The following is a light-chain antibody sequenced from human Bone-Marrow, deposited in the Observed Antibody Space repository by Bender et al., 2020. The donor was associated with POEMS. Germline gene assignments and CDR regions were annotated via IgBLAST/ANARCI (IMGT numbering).Light chain of an antibody. V-gene: IGLV1-44*01. CDR1: SSKFGSYP. J-gene: IGLJ3*02. Sequence: QSVLTQPPSASGTPGQRVTISCSGSSSKFGSYPVNWYQQLPGAAPKLVIFNNSQRPSGVPDRFSGSHSGTSPSLAISGLLSDDEADFYCATWDDSLNGWVFGGGTKLTVL. CDR2: NNS. CDR3: ATWDDSLNGWV.